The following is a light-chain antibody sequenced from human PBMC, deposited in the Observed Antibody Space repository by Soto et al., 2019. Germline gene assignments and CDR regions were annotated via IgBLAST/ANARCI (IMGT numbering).Light chain of an antibody. J-gene: IGKJ1*01. CDR2: GAS. Sequence: EIVLTQSPGTLSLSPGDRATLSCRASQSVSSSYLAWYQQKPGQAPRLLIYGASTRATGIPARFSGSGSGTEFTLTISSLQSEDFAVYYCQQYNNWPQTFGQGTKVEIK. V-gene: IGKV3-15*01. CDR3: QQYNNWPQT. CDR1: QSVSSSY.